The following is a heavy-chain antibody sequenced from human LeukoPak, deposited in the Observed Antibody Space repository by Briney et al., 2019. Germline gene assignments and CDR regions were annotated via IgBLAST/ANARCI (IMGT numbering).Heavy chain of an antibody. Sequence: SETLSLTCTVSGGSISSYYWSWIRQPPGKGLEWIGYIYYSGSTNYNPSLKSRVTISVDTSKNQFSLKLSSVTAADTAVYYCARTSRNYDFWSGYYSNYFDYWGQGTLVTVSS. V-gene: IGHV4-59*08. CDR1: GGSISSYY. CDR3: ARTSRNYDFWSGYYSNYFDY. D-gene: IGHD3-3*01. J-gene: IGHJ4*02. CDR2: IYYSGST.